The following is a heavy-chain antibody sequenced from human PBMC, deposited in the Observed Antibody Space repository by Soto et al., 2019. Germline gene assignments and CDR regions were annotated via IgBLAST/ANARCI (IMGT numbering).Heavy chain of an antibody. Sequence: GGSLRLSCAASGFTFSSYWMSWVRQAPGKGLEWVANIKQDGSEKYYVDSVKGRFTISRDNARNSLYLQMNSLRAEDTAVYYCAREGCSSTSCYFHYYYYMDVWGKGTTVTVSS. J-gene: IGHJ6*03. V-gene: IGHV3-7*01. CDR3: AREGCSSTSCYFHYYYYMDV. CDR1: GFTFSSYW. D-gene: IGHD2-2*01. CDR2: IKQDGSEK.